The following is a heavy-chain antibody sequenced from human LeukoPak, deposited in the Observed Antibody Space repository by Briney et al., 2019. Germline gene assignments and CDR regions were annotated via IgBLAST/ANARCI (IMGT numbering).Heavy chain of an antibody. CDR3: ARSNGMDV. J-gene: IGHJ6*02. CDR1: GNYW. V-gene: IGHV3-53*01. Sequence: PGGSLRLSCAASGNYWMHWVRQAPGKGLVWVSVIYSGGSTYYADSVKGRFTISRDNSKNTLYLQMNSLRAEDTAVYYCARSNGMDVWGQGTTVTVSS. CDR2: IYSGGST.